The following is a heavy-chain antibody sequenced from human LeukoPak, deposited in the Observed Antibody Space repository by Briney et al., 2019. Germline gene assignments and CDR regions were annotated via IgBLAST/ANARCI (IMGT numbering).Heavy chain of an antibody. CDR1: GYSFTSDW. D-gene: IGHD5-12*01. CDR3: ARRQPGYSGYDLI. Sequence: GESLKISCKGSGYSFTSDWIGWVRQMPGKGLEWMGIIYPGDSDTRYSPSFQGQVTISADKSISTAYLQWSSLEASDTAMYYCARRQPGYSGYDLIWGQGTLVTVSS. J-gene: IGHJ4*02. CDR2: IYPGDSDT. V-gene: IGHV5-51*01.